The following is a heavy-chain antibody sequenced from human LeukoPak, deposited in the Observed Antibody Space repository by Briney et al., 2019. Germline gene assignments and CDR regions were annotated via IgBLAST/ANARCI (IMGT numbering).Heavy chain of an antibody. CDR2: INPNSGGT. D-gene: IGHD5-18*01. Sequence: GSVRVSCKASGYTFTGHYVHWVRQAPGQGLEWMGWINPNSGGTSYAQKFQGRVTMTRDTSISTAYMELSRLRSDDTAVYYCASIDTAMVNFDYWGQGTLVTVSS. V-gene: IGHV1-2*02. CDR3: ASIDTAMVNFDY. CDR1: GYTFTGHY. J-gene: IGHJ4*02.